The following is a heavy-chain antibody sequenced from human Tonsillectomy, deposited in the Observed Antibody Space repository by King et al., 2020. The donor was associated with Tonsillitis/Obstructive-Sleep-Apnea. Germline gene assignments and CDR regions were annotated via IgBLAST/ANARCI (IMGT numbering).Heavy chain of an antibody. CDR1: GGSISSGGYY. D-gene: IGHD3-22*01. CDR2: IYYSGST. Sequence: VQLQESGPGLVKPSQTLSLTCTVSGGSISSGGYYWSWIRQHPGKGLEWIGYIYYSGSTYYNPSLKSRVTISVDTSKNQFSLKLSSVTAADTAVYYCAGDHKYYYDSSGYYQRDDAFDIWGQGTMVTVSS. V-gene: IGHV4-31*03. CDR3: AGDHKYYYDSSGYYQRDDAFDI. J-gene: IGHJ3*02.